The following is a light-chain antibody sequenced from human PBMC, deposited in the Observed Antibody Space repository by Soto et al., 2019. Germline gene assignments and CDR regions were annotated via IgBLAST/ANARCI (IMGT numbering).Light chain of an antibody. V-gene: IGKV3-20*01. CDR3: LQYDTAPRT. CDR2: CAS. CDR1: QDITTKR. Sequence: EIVLTQSPGTLSLSPGERASLSCRASQDITTKRLALYQQKPGHTPRLLIYCASNRAPGSPDRFSGSGSGTDFTLTISGVGPEDFPVYYCLQYDTAPRTFVQVTNVDIK. J-gene: IGKJ1*01.